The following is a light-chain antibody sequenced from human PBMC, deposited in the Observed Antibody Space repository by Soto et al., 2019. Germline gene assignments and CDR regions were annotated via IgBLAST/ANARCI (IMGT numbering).Light chain of an antibody. V-gene: IGLV2-23*02. Sequence: QSVLTKPASGSGSPGQWITISCTGTSSDVGSYNLVSWYQQHPGKAPKLMIYEVSKRPSGVSNRFSGSKSGNTASLTISGLQAEDEADYYCCSYAAHYAFGTGTKVTVL. CDR2: EVS. CDR3: CSYAAHYA. J-gene: IGLJ1*01. CDR1: SSDVGSYNL.